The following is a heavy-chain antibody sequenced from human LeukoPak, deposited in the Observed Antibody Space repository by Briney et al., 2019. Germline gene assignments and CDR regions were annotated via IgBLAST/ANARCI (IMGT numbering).Heavy chain of an antibody. D-gene: IGHD3-3*01. V-gene: IGHV3-23*01. CDR2: ISASDGTT. CDR1: GFTFSTYG. J-gene: IGHJ3*02. CDR3: AKSRLSGINDAFDI. Sequence: PGGSLRLSCAASGFTFSTYGMSWVRQAPGRGLDWVSGISASDGTTYYADSVKGRFTISRDNSKNTLYLQMNSLRAEDTALYYCAKSRLSGINDAFDIWGQGTMVTVSS.